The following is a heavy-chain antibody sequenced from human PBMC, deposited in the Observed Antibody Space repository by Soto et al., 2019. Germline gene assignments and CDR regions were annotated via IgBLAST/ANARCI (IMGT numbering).Heavy chain of an antibody. D-gene: IGHD6-13*01. Sequence: QVQLVQSGAEVKKPGASVRVSCRASGYTFPTYGIAWVRQAPGQGLEWMGWISVYNGFTHYAQKFRGRVTVTAETSTSTVYMELRSLTSDDPAVYYCAREFEGQSSSWPFDYWVQGTLVTVSS. CDR3: AREFEGQSSSWPFDY. CDR2: ISVYNGFT. CDR1: GYTFPTYG. J-gene: IGHJ4*02. V-gene: IGHV1-18*01.